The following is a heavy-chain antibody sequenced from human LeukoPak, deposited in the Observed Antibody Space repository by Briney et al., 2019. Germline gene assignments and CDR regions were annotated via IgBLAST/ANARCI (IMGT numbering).Heavy chain of an antibody. J-gene: IGHJ4*02. CDR2: IWYDGSNQ. CDR1: GFTFISYG. D-gene: IGHD6-13*01. V-gene: IGHV3-33*01. Sequence: GGSLSLSCVGSGFTFISYGMHWVRQAPARGREGVALIWYDGSNQYYADSVKGRFTISRDNSKNTVYLQMNSLRAEDTAVYYCARAGLGAAADVWGQGTLVTVSS. CDR3: ARAGLGAAADV.